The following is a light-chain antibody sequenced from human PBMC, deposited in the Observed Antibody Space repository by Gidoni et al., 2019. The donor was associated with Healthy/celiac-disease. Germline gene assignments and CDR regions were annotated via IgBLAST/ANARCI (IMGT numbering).Light chain of an antibody. CDR3: QQGLT. V-gene: IGKV3-20*01. CDR2: GAS. Sequence: IVLTQSPGTLSLSPGERATLSCRASQSVSSSYLAWYQQKPGQAPRLLIYGASSRATGIPDRFSGSGSGTDFTLTISRLEPEDFAVYYCQQGLTFGGGTKVEIK. CDR1: QSVSSSY. J-gene: IGKJ4*01.